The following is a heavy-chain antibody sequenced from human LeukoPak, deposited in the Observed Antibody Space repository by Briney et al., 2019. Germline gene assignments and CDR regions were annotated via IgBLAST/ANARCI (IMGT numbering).Heavy chain of an antibody. Sequence: GGSLRLSCAVSGVTASSNYMSWVRQAPGKGLEWVSVIYNGGSTYYADFVKGRFTISRDNSRNTLYLQMNSLRAEDTALYYCAASTGNKDFDDWGQGTLVTVSS. J-gene: IGHJ4*02. CDR1: GVTASSNY. D-gene: IGHD2-8*02. CDR3: AASTGNKDFDD. CDR2: IYNGGST. V-gene: IGHV3-66*02.